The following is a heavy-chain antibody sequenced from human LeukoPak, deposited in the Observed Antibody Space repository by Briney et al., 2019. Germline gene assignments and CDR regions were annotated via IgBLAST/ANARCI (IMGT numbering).Heavy chain of an antibody. V-gene: IGHV4-59*08. CDR2: IYYSGST. CDR1: GGSISSYY. CDR3: ARHADTTVTAFDI. Sequence: PSETLSLTCTVSGGSISSYYWSWIRQPPGKGLEWIGYIYYSGSTNYNPSLKSLVTISLDTSKNQFSQKLSSVTAADTAVYYCARHADTTVTAFDIWGQGTMVTVSS. D-gene: IGHD4-17*01. J-gene: IGHJ3*02.